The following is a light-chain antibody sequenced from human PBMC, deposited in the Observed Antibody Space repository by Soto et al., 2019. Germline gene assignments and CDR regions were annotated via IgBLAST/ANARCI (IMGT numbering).Light chain of an antibody. J-gene: IGKJ4*01. CDR3: QQDKNWVAPT. CDR1: QSVSSN. CDR2: GAS. Sequence: EIVMTQSPATLSVSPGERATLSCRASQSVSSNLAWYQQKPGQAPRLLIYGASTRATGIPARFSGSGSGTEFTLTISSLQSEGFAVYYCQQDKNWVAPTFGGGTKVEIK. V-gene: IGKV3-15*01.